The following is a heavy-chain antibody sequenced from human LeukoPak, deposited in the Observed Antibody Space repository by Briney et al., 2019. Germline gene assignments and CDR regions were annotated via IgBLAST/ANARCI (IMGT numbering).Heavy chain of an antibody. D-gene: IGHD4-23*01. V-gene: IGHV4-59*12. CDR2: IYHSGST. J-gene: IGHJ4*02. CDR1: GGSISSYY. Sequence: PSETLSLTCTVSGGSISSYYWSWIRQPPGKGLEWIGYIYHSGSTYYNPSLKSRVTISVDRSKNQFSLKLSSVTAADTAVYYCARLNYGGNSGLDYWGQGTLVTVSS. CDR3: ARLNYGGNSGLDY.